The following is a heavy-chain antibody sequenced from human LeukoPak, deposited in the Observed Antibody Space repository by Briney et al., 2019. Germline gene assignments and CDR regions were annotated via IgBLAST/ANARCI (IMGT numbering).Heavy chain of an antibody. J-gene: IGHJ6*02. D-gene: IGHD3-22*01. CDR2: ISHDGNDR. V-gene: IGHV3-30*18. CDR3: AKVMEDSAGYYGNYYYYGMDV. CDR1: GFTFSSYD. Sequence: GGSLRLSCAASGFTFSSYDMHWVRQAPGKGLEWVAVISHDGNDRYYADSVKGRFTVSRDHSKSTLYLQMNSLRAEDTAVYYYAKVMEDSAGYYGNYYYYGMDVWGQGTTVTVSS.